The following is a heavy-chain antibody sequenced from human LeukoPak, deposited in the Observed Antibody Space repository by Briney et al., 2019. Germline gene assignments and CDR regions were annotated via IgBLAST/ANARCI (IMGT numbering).Heavy chain of an antibody. CDR3: AKDIRPTVVTPFDY. J-gene: IGHJ4*02. CDR1: GYSFTSYW. V-gene: IGHV3-23*01. Sequence: GESLKISCKGSGYSFTSYWIGWVRQAPGKGLEWVSGMSDSGSTTYYADSVKGRFTISRDNAKNSLYLQMNSLRAEDTALYYCAKDIRPTVVTPFDYWGQGTLVTVSS. CDR2: MSDSGSTT. D-gene: IGHD4-23*01.